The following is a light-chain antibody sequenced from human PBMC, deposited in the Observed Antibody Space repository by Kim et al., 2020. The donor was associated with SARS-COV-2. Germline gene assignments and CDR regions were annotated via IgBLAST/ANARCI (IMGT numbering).Light chain of an antibody. V-gene: IGKV3-11*01. CDR3: QQRSNWFT. J-gene: IGKJ3*01. CDR1: QGVSSY. CDR2: DAS. Sequence: SLSPGERATLSCRASQGVSSYLAWYQQKPGQAPRLLIYDASNRATGIPARFSGSGSGTDFTLTISSLEPEDFAVYYCQQRSNWFTFGPGTKVDIK.